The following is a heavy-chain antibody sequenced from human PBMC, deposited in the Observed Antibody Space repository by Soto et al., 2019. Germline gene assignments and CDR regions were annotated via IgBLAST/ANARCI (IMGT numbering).Heavy chain of an antibody. J-gene: IGHJ4*02. Sequence: SETLSLTCTVSGGSISSYYWSWIRQPPGKGLEWIAYIYYSGSTNYNPSLKSRVTISVDTSKNQFSLKLSSVTATDTAGYYCAKMRKFLRGYPGHFAYGGQGPLVTVSS. V-gene: IGHV4-59*01. CDR3: AKMRKFLRGYPGHFAY. CDR2: IYYSGST. D-gene: IGHD3-3*01. CDR1: GGSISSYY.